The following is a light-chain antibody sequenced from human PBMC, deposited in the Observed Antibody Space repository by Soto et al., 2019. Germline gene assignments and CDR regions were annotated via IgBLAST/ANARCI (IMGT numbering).Light chain of an antibody. J-gene: IGKJ1*01. CDR2: DAA. CDR3: QQYGSYSPT. Sequence: DIQITHALSSLSASVVDRVTITFQASQDIDNYLNWYQQKPGRAPNLLIYDAANMESGGPSGFSGSRSGTEFTLTISSRQPDDDSADYCQQYGSYSPTFGQGTKVDIK. CDR1: QDIDNY. V-gene: IGKV1-33*01.